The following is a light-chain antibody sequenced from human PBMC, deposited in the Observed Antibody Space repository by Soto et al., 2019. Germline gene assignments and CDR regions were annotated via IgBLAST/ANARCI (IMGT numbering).Light chain of an antibody. CDR1: QDISQY. J-gene: IGKJ4*01. CDR2: AAS. CDR3: QQSNNWPLLS. V-gene: IGKV1-33*01. Sequence: DTQMTQSPSSLSASVGDRVTITCQASQDISQYLNWYQHKPGKAPKLLIYAASNLETGVPSRFSGSGSATDFTFTISSLQPEDIATYYCQQSNNWPLLSFGGGTKVEIK.